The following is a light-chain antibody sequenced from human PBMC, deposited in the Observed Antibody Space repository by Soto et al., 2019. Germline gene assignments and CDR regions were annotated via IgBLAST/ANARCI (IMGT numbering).Light chain of an antibody. CDR2: DAS. V-gene: IGKV1-5*01. CDR3: QHYDTYRAT. Sequence: DIHMTQSPSSLSSSVGDRVTITCRASQTIDTRLAWYQQKPGEAPKLLIYDASSLENGVPSRFSGSGSGTEFTLTISGLQTDDFATYYCQHYDTYRATFGLGTKVDIK. J-gene: IGKJ1*01. CDR1: QTIDTR.